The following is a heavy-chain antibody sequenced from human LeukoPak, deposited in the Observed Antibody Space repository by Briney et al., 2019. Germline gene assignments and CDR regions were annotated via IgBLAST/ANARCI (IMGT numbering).Heavy chain of an antibody. CDR1: GFTFSSYS. J-gene: IGHJ4*02. Sequence: GGSLRLSCAASGFTFSSYSMNWVRQAPGKGLEWVSTISSSSSYIYYADSVKGRFTISRDNAKNSLYLQMNSLRAEDTAVYYCARDSRYSSSYDYWGQGTLVTVSS. V-gene: IGHV3-21*01. CDR2: ISSSSSYI. CDR3: ARDSRYSSSYDY. D-gene: IGHD6-6*01.